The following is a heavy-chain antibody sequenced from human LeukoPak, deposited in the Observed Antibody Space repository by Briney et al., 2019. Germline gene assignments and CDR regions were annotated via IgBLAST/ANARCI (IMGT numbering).Heavy chain of an antibody. CDR3: ARSRDSSGWYRWFDP. J-gene: IGHJ5*02. D-gene: IGHD6-19*01. CDR1: GGSFSGYY. Sequence: SETLSLTCAVYGGSFSGYYWSWIRQPPGKGLEWIGEINHSGSTNYNPSLKSRVTISVDTSKNQFSLKLSSVTAADTAVYYCARSRDSSGWYRWFDPWGQGTLVTVSS. CDR2: INHSGST. V-gene: IGHV4-34*01.